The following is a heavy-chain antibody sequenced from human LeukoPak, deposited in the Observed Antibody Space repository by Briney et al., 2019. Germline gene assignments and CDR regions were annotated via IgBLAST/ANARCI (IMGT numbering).Heavy chain of an antibody. CDR3: ARAYSSSSGVAGY. CDR1: GFTFSSYW. D-gene: IGHD6-6*01. V-gene: IGHV3-7*04. CDR2: IKHDGSEK. Sequence: GSLRLSCAASGFTFSSYWMSWVRQAPGKGLEWVANIKHDGSEKYYVDSVKGRFTISRDNAKNSLYLQMNSLRAEDTAVYYCARAYSSSSGVAGYWGQGTLVTVSS. J-gene: IGHJ4*02.